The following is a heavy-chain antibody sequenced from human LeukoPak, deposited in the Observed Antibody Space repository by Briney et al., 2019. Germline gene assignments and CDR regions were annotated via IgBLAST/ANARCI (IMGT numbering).Heavy chain of an antibody. CDR3: ARGFRVRGITVFGATSPFDY. Sequence: SETLSLTCAVYGGSFSGYYWGWIRQPPGKGLEWIGEINHSGSTNYNPSLKSRVTISVDTSKNQFSLKLSSVTAADTAVYYCARGFRVRGITVFGATSPFDYWGQGTLVTVSS. CDR1: GGSFSGYY. V-gene: IGHV4-34*01. CDR2: INHSGST. D-gene: IGHD3-3*01. J-gene: IGHJ4*02.